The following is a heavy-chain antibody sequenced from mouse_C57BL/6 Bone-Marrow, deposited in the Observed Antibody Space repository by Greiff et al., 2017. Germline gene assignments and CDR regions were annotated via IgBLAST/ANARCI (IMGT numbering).Heavy chain of an antibody. CDR3: TRRVGMDYFDY. Sequence: EVKVEESGGGLVQPGGSMKLSCAASGFTFSDAWMDWVRQSPEKGLEWVAEIRNKANNHATYYAESVKGRFNISRDDSKSSVYLQINSLRAEDTGIYYCTRRVGMDYFDYWGQGTTLTVSS. D-gene: IGHD1-3*01. J-gene: IGHJ2*01. CDR1: GFTFSDAW. CDR2: IRNKANNHAT. V-gene: IGHV6-6*01.